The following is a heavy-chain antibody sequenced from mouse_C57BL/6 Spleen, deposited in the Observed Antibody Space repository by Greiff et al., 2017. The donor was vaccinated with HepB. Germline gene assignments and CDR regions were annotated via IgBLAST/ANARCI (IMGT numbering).Heavy chain of an antibody. Sequence: EVQLQQSGPVLVKPGASVKMSCKASGYTFTDYYMNWVKQSHGKSLEWIGVINPYNGGTSYNQKFKGKATLTVDKSSSTAYMELNSLTSEDSAVYYCARSGSSLAMDYWGQGTSVTVSS. J-gene: IGHJ4*01. CDR3: ARSGSSLAMDY. CDR1: GYTFTDYY. V-gene: IGHV1-19*01. CDR2: INPYNGGT. D-gene: IGHD1-1*01.